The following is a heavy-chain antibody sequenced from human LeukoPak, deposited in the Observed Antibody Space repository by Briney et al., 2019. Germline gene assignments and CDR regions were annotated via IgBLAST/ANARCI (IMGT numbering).Heavy chain of an antibody. Sequence: GGSLRLSCAASGFTFSSYEMNWVRQAPGKGLEWVSYISSSGGTIYYADSVKGRFTISRDNAKNSLYLQMNSLRAEDTAVYYCARDDPYYYDSSGYCDYWGQGTLVTVSS. J-gene: IGHJ4*02. V-gene: IGHV3-48*03. CDR1: GFTFSSYE. D-gene: IGHD3-22*01. CDR3: ARDDPYYYDSSGYCDY. CDR2: ISSSGGTI.